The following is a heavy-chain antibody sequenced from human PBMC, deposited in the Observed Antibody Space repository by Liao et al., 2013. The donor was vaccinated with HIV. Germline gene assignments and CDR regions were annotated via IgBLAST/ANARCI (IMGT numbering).Heavy chain of an antibody. CDR2: INHGGST. CDR1: GASLRGYY. V-gene: IGHV4-34*01. D-gene: IGHD1-26*01. Sequence: QVQLQQRGAGLLKPSETLSLTCTVYGASLRGYYWSWIRQPPGKGLEWIGEINHGGSTTYNPSLKSRVTISVDTSKNQFSLKLTSVTAADTAVYYCAGGAESLPYHYYYMDVWGKGTTVTVSS. CDR3: AGGAESLPYHYYYMDV. J-gene: IGHJ6*03.